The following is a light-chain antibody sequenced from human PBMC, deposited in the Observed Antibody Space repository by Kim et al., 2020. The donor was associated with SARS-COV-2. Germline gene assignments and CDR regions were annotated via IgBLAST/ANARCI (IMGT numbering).Light chain of an antibody. Sequence: ASVGDRVTITCRASQSISSYLNWYQQKPGKAPKLLIYAASSLQSGVPSRFSGSGSGTDFTLTISSLQPEDFATYYCQQSYSTPYTFGQGTKVDIK. J-gene: IGKJ2*01. CDR3: QQSYSTPYT. CDR1: QSISSY. CDR2: AAS. V-gene: IGKV1-39*01.